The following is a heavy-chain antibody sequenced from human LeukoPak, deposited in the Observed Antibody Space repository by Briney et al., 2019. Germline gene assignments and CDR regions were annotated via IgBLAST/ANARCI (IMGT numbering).Heavy chain of an antibody. Sequence: SETLSLTCTVSGGSISSSSYYWGWIRQPPGKGLEWIGSIYYSGSTYYNPSLKSRVTISVDTSKNQFSLKLSSVTAADTAVYYCARRAPTVTTAAFAFDIWGQGTMVTASS. J-gene: IGHJ3*02. CDR2: IYYSGST. D-gene: IGHD4-17*01. V-gene: IGHV4-39*07. CDR3: ARRAPTVTTAAFAFDI. CDR1: GGSISSSSYY.